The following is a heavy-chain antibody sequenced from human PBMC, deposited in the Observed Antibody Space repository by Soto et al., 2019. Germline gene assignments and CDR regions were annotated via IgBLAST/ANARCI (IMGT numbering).Heavy chain of an antibody. CDR1: GFTISSYG. CDR3: ARDPRGYDILTGYLDP. D-gene: IGHD3-9*01. V-gene: IGHV3-33*01. J-gene: IGHJ5*02. Sequence: QVQLVESGGGVVQPGRSLRLSCAASGFTISSYGMHRVRQAPGKGLEWVAVIWYDGSNKYYADSVKGRFTISRDNSKNTLYLQMNSLRAEDTAVYYCARDPRGYDILTGYLDPWGQGTLVTVSS. CDR2: IWYDGSNK.